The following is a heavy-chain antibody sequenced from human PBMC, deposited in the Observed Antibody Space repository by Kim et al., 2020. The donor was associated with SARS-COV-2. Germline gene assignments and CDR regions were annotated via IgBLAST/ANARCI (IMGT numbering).Heavy chain of an antibody. Sequence: ASVKVSCKASGYTFTSYGISWVRQAPGQGLEWMGWISAYNGNTNYAQKLQGRVTMTTDTSTSTAYMELRSLRSDDTAVYYCARDRGTAMVTYYYYGMDVWGQGTTVTVSS. CDR1: GYTFTSYG. CDR2: ISAYNGNT. CDR3: ARDRGTAMVTYYYYGMDV. V-gene: IGHV1-18*01. D-gene: IGHD5-18*01. J-gene: IGHJ6*02.